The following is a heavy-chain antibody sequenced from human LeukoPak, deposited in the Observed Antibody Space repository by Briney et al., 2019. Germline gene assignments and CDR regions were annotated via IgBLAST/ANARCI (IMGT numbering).Heavy chain of an antibody. CDR2: IWYDGSNK. Sequence: PGGPLRLSCTASGFTFSDYGMHWVRQPPGKGLEWVAIIWYDGSNKTYEDSVKGRFTISRDNSKNTLYLQMNSLRAEDTAVYYCARGVDYYENSGTIDYWGQGTLVTVSS. J-gene: IGHJ4*02. CDR1: GFTFSDYG. CDR3: ARGVDYYENSGTIDY. V-gene: IGHV3-33*01. D-gene: IGHD3-22*01.